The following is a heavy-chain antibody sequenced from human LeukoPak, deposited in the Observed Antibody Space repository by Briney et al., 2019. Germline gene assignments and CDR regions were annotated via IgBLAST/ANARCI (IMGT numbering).Heavy chain of an antibody. CDR2: TNPKSDYT. Sequence: ASVKVPCKASGYTFTDYYMHWVRQAPGQGLEWMGWTNPKSDYTNYAQKFQGRVTMTRDTSISTAYMELSRLRSDDTAVYYCARVKGLYGDYGEIDYWGQGTLVTVPS. J-gene: IGHJ4*02. CDR1: GYTFTDYY. D-gene: IGHD4-17*01. CDR3: ARVKGLYGDYGEIDY. V-gene: IGHV1-2*02.